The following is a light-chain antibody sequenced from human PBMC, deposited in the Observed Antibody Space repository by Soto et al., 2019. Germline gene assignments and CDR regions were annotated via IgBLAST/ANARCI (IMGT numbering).Light chain of an antibody. CDR3: QQYNNWPPLT. J-gene: IGKJ4*01. CDR2: GAS. V-gene: IGKV3-15*01. CDR1: QSVSSN. Sequence: EIVMTQSPATLSVSPGERATLSCRASQSVSSNLAWYQQKPGQTPRLLIYGASTRATGIPASFSGSGSGTKFTLTISTPQSGDVAVDYCQQYNNWPPLTFGGGTKVEIK.